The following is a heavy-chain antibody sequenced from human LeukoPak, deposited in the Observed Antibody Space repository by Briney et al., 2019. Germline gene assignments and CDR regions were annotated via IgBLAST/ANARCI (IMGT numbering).Heavy chain of an antibody. V-gene: IGHV3-74*01. D-gene: IGHD1-26*01. CDR3: ARARVGDPTDY. CDR1: GFPFSSYA. Sequence: GGSRRLSCAASGFPFSSYAMYWVRQAPGEGLVWVSRVHGDGNNIGYADFVEGRFTISRDNAKNTLYLEMSSLRREDTAVYYCARARVGDPTDYWGQGTLVTVSS. J-gene: IGHJ4*02. CDR2: VHGDGNNI.